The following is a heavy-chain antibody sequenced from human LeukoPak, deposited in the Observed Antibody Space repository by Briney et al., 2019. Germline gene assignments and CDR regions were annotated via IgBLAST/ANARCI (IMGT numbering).Heavy chain of an antibody. CDR3: ARDHLIYCSSTSCYIHYYYYGMDV. CDR1: GFTFSSYA. CDR2: ISSSGSTI. J-gene: IGHJ6*02. Sequence: GGSLRLSCAAPGFTFSSYAMSWVRQAPGKGLEWVSYISSSGSTIYYADSVKGRFTISRDNAKNSLYLQMNSLRAEDTAVYYCARDHLIYCSSTSCYIHYYYYGMDVWGQGTTVTVSS. D-gene: IGHD2-2*02. V-gene: IGHV3-48*04.